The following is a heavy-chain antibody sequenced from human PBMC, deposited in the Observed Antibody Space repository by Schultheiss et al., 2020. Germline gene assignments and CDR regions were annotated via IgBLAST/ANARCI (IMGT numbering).Heavy chain of an antibody. CDR3: TKREEVLPGVIYY. Sequence: GGSLRLSCAASGFTFSTFVMHWVRQVPGKGLEWVSVISGGGGSTYYVDSVKGRFTISRDNSRNTLYLQMNRLRVDDTAVYYCTKREEVLPGVIYYWGQGTLVTVSA. D-gene: IGHD3-10*01. J-gene: IGHJ4*02. CDR2: ISGGGGST. V-gene: IGHV3-23*01. CDR1: GFTFSTFV.